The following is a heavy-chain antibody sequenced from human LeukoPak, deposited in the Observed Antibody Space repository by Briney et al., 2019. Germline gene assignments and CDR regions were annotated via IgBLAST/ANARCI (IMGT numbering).Heavy chain of an antibody. CDR3: ARGRGYCSSTSCGHWFDP. J-gene: IGHJ5*02. CDR1: GYTFTGFY. CDR2: INPNSGDT. Sequence: ASAKVSCKTSGYTFTGFYMHWVRRAPGQGLDWIGWINPNSGDTNYAQKFQGRVTMTRDTSISTAYMELSRLRSDDTAVYYCARGRGYCSSTSCGHWFDPWGLGTLVTVSS. D-gene: IGHD2-2*01. V-gene: IGHV1-2*02.